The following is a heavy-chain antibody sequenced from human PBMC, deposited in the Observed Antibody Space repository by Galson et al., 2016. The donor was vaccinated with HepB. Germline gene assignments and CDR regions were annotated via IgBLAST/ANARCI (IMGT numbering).Heavy chain of an antibody. CDR1: GAFISSGGYY. Sequence: TLSLTCNVSGAFISSGGYYWNWIRLHPGKGLEWIGCVYYSGSTYYNPSLESRATLSVDTSENQFSLKLTSVTAADTAVYYCARGVSMVRGWLDPWGQGTRVTVSP. J-gene: IGHJ5*02. CDR2: VYYSGST. CDR3: ARGVSMVRGWLDP. V-gene: IGHV4-31*03. D-gene: IGHD3-10*01.